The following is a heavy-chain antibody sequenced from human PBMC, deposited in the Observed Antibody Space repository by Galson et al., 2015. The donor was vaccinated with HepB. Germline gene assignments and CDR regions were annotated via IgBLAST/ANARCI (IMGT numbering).Heavy chain of an antibody. CDR2: INAGNGNT. V-gene: IGHV1-3*01. CDR3: ARDGRVVTAILFDY. Sequence: SVKVSCKASGYTFTSYAMHWVRQAPGQRLEWMGWINAGNGNTKYSQKFQGRVTITRDTSASTAYMELSSLRSEDTAVYYCARDGRVVTAILFDYWGQGTLVTVSS. CDR1: GYTFTSYA. D-gene: IGHD2-21*02. J-gene: IGHJ4*02.